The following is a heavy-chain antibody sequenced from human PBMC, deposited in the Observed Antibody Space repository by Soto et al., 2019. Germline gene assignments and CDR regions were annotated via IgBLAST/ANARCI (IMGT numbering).Heavy chain of an antibody. D-gene: IGHD3-22*01. V-gene: IGHV3-30*18. CDR1: EFTFSSYG. CDR3: AKDTDENDSRGYYVFDI. J-gene: IGHJ3*02. Sequence: PGGSLRLSCAASEFTFSSYGMHWVRQAPGKGLEWVAVISYDGSNKNYADSVKGRFTISRDNSNNTVYLQMSSLRAEDTAVYYCAKDTDENDSRGYYVFDIWGQGTMVTVSS. CDR2: ISYDGSNK.